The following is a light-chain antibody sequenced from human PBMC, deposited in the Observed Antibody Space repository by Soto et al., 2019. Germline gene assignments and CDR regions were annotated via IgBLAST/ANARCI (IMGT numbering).Light chain of an antibody. CDR2: GAS. V-gene: IGKV3-20*01. CDR1: QSISSSF. CDR3: QLYGASLVT. J-gene: IGKJ2*01. Sequence: EIVLTQSPGILSLSPGERASLSCGASQSISSSFLAWYQHKPGQAPRLLIHGASSRATGIPDRFSGSGSGTDFTLTISRLDPEDFAVYYCQLYGASLVTFGQGTKVDIK.